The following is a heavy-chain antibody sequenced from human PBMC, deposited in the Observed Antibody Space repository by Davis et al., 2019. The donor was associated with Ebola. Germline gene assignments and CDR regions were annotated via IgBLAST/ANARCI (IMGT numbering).Heavy chain of an antibody. CDR3: ARGKSLVVVGVCGTDV. V-gene: IGHV3-53*01. CDR2: TYSDGST. J-gene: IGHJ6*04. CDR1: GFNASSDT. Sequence: GGSLRLSCEVSGFNASSDTIIWVRQAPGKGLEWVSTTYSDGSTYYTGVVRGRFTISRNKSKNTVYLQMNSLRVGDTAKYYCARGKSLVVVGVCGTDVWGKGTTVTVSA. D-gene: IGHD3-3*01.